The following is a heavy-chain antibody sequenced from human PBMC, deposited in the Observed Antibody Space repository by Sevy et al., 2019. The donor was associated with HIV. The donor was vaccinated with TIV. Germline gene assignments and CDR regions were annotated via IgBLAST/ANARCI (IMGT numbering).Heavy chain of an antibody. CDR1: GFSLSTYGVG. D-gene: IGHD3-10*01. Sequence: SGPTLVKPTQTLTLTCTFSGFSLSTYGVGVGWIRQPPGKALECLAFVYWDDDKRYSPSLRDRLSVTKDTSKNQVVLTMTNMSPVDTATYYCAHRQGGRICNTGNFDYWGQGTLVTDSS. V-gene: IGHV2-5*02. CDR3: AHRQGGRICNTGNFDY. J-gene: IGHJ4*02. CDR2: VYWDDDK.